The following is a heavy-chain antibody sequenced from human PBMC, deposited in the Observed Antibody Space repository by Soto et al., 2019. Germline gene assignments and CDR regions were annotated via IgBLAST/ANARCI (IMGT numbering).Heavy chain of an antibody. V-gene: IGHV3-7*01. D-gene: IGHD2-15*01. J-gene: IGHJ4*02. CDR3: ARAIMTPSDY. CDR2: IKQDGSEK. CDR1: GVNFSSYW. Sequence: GGSLRLSCAASGVNFSSYWMSWVRQAPGKGLEWVANIKQDGSEKYYVDSVKGRFTISRDNAKNSLYLQMNSLRAEDTAVYYCARAIMTPSDYWGQGTLVTVLL.